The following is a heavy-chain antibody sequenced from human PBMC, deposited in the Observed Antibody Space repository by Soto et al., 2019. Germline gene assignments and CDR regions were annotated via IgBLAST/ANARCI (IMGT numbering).Heavy chain of an antibody. V-gene: IGHV1-69*13. D-gene: IGHD3-22*01. Sequence: SVKVSCKASGGTFSSYAISWVRQAPGQGLEWMGGIIPIFGTANYAQKFQGRVTITADESTSTAYMELSSLRSEDTAVYYCASFTYYYDSSGYYEDYWGQGTLVTVSS. CDR2: IIPIFGTA. CDR1: GGTFSSYA. CDR3: ASFTYYYDSSGYYEDY. J-gene: IGHJ4*02.